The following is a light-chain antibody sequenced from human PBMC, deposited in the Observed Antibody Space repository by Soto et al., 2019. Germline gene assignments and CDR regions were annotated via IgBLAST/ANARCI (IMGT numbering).Light chain of an antibody. CDR3: QAWDSSPAFV. CDR2: QDS. CDR1: KLGDKY. Sequence: SYELTQPPSVSVSPGQTASITCSGDKLGDKYACWYQQKPGQSPVLVIYQDSKRPSGIPERFSGPNSGNTATLTISGTQAMDEADYYCQAWDSSPAFVFGTGTKLTVL. V-gene: IGLV3-1*01. J-gene: IGLJ1*01.